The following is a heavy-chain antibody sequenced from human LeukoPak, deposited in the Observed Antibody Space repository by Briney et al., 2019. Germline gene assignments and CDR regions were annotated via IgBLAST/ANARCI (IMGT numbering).Heavy chain of an antibody. CDR2: ISYDGSNK. CDR3: AKELVITTSWYYYYGMDV. J-gene: IGHJ6*02. V-gene: IGHV3-30*18. Sequence: GGSLRLSCAASGFTFSSYGMHWVRQAPGKGLEWVAVISYDGSNKYYADSVKGRFTISRDNSKNTLYLQMNSLRAEDTAVYYCAKELVITTSWYYYYGMDVWGQGTTVTVSS. CDR1: GFTFSSYG. D-gene: IGHD3-22*01.